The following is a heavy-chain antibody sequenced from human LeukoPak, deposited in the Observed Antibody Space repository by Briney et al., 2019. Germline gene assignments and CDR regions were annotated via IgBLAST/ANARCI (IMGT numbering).Heavy chain of an antibody. D-gene: IGHD5-18*01. J-gene: IGHJ4*02. CDR1: GYSFTSYW. Sequence: GESLKISCKGSGYSFTSYWISWVRQMPGKGLEWMGRIDPSDSYTNYSPSFQGHVTISADKSISTAYLQWSSLKASDTAMYYCAMSSWIQLWHLDYWGQGTLVTVSS. V-gene: IGHV5-10-1*01. CDR2: IDPSDSYT. CDR3: AMSSWIQLWHLDY.